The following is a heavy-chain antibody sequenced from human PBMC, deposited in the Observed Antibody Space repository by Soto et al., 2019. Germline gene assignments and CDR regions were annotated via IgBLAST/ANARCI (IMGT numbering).Heavy chain of an antibody. J-gene: IGHJ6*02. CDR1: GGTFSSYA. D-gene: IGHD2-2*01. Sequence: SVKVSCKASGGTFSSYAISWVRQAPGQGLEWMGGIVPIFGTANYAQKFQGRVTITADKSTSTAYMELSSLRSEDTAVYYCAREGLVVPAAPYYYYGMDVWGQGTTVTVSS. CDR3: AREGLVVPAAPYYYYGMDV. CDR2: IVPIFGTA. V-gene: IGHV1-69*06.